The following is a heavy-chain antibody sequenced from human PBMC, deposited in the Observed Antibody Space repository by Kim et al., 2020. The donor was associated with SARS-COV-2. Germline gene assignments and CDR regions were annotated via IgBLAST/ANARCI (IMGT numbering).Heavy chain of an antibody. CDR1: GFTVSSNY. J-gene: IGHJ6*02. CDR3: AGPRERPTGTTWLLWFGEFPYGMDV. CDR2: IYSGGST. D-gene: IGHD3-10*01. Sequence: GGSLRLSCAASGFTVSSNYMSWVRQAPGKGLEWVSVIYSGGSTYYADSVKGRFTISRDNSKNTLYLQMNSLRAEDTAVYYCAGPRERPTGTTWLLWFGEFPYGMDVWGQGTTVTVSS. V-gene: IGHV3-53*01.